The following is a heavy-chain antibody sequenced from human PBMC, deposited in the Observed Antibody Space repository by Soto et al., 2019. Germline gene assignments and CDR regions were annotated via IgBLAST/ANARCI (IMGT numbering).Heavy chain of an antibody. J-gene: IGHJ4*02. D-gene: IGHD5-18*01. V-gene: IGHV3-21*01. Sequence: GGSLRLSCEASGFTFSSYNMNWVRQAPGKGLEWVSSISSSSSYIYYADSVKGRFTISRDNAKNSLYLQMNSLRAEDTALYYCARDQPGYSYGYGLGYWGQGTLVTVSS. CDR1: GFTFSSYN. CDR3: ARDQPGYSYGYGLGY. CDR2: ISSSSSYI.